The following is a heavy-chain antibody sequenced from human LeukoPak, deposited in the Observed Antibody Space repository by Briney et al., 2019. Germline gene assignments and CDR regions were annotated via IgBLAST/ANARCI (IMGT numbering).Heavy chain of an antibody. J-gene: IGHJ4*02. Sequence: PSETLSLTCTVSGGPISSYYWSWIRQPPGKGLEWIGYIYYSGSTNYNPSLKSRVTISVDTSKNQFSLKLSSVTAADTAVYYCASDSSGYFWSGFDYWGQGTLVTVSS. CDR3: ASDSSGYFWSGFDY. CDR1: GGPISSYY. CDR2: IYYSGST. V-gene: IGHV4-59*01. D-gene: IGHD3-22*01.